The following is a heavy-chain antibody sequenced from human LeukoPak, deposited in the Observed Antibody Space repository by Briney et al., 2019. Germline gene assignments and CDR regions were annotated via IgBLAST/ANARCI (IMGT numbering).Heavy chain of an antibody. CDR1: GFTFSSYA. CDR3: ARDREFLEWLFGY. Sequence: GGSLRLSCAASGFTFSSYAMHWVRQAPGKGLEWVAVISYDGSNRYYADSVKGRFTISRDNSKNTLYLQMNSLRAEDTAVYYCARDREFLEWLFGYWGQGTLVTVSS. J-gene: IGHJ4*02. D-gene: IGHD3-3*01. V-gene: IGHV3-30*01. CDR2: ISYDGSNR.